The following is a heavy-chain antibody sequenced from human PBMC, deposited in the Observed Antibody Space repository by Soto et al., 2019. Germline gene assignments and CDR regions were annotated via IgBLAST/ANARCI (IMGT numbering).Heavy chain of an antibody. Sequence: GGSLRLSCTASGFDFSTYSMSWVRQAPGKGLEWIAYVSMDSDTIHYADSVKGRFTISRDDAENSLYLQMNSLRDEDTATYYCARLYYDYVWGQGTTVTVSS. D-gene: IGHD3-3*01. CDR2: VSMDSDTI. J-gene: IGHJ6*02. V-gene: IGHV3-48*02. CDR3: ARLYYDYV. CDR1: GFDFSTYS.